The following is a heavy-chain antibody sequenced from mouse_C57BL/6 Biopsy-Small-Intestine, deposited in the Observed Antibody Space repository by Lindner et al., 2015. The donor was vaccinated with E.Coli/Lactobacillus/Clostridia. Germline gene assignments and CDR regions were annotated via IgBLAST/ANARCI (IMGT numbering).Heavy chain of an antibody. CDR2: ISTYNGKT. V-gene: IGHV1-66*01. Sequence: SVKVSCKASGYSFTSYNINWVRQAPGQGLEWMGWISTYNGKTNYAEKFQGRVSMTTDTSTSTAYMDLRSLRSDDTAVYYCARRGSSGWYGASDIWGQGTMVTVSS. CDR1: GYSFTSYN. CDR3: ARRGSSGWYGASDI. D-gene: IGHD2-14*01. J-gene: IGHJ3*01.